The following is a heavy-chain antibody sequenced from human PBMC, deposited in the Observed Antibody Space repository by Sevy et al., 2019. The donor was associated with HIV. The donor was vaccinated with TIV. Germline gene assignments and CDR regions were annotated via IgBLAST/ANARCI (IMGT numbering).Heavy chain of an antibody. D-gene: IGHD5-18*01. V-gene: IGHV3-7*01. CDR3: VREGLGGFSYSLDC. Sequence: GGSLRLSCAASGFTFSSYWMSWVRQAPGKGLEWVAPMKEDGSEKYYVDSVKDRFTISRDNAKHSLYLQMNSLRAEDTAVYYCVREGLGGFSYSLDCWGQGTLVTVSS. J-gene: IGHJ4*02. CDR2: MKEDGSEK. CDR1: GFTFSSYW.